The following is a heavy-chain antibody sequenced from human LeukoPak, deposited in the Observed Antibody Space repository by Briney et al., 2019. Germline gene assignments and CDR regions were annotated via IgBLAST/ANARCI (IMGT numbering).Heavy chain of an antibody. J-gene: IGHJ4*02. Sequence: GGSLRLSCAASGFTFSSYAISWVRQAPGKGLEWVSAISSSGGGTYYADSVKGRFTISRDNSKNTLYLQMHSLRAEDTAVYYCAKVPLYDSSGYYYYFDYWGQGTLVTVSS. CDR3: AKVPLYDSSGYYYYFDY. CDR2: ISSSGGGT. D-gene: IGHD3-22*01. CDR1: GFTFSSYA. V-gene: IGHV3-23*01.